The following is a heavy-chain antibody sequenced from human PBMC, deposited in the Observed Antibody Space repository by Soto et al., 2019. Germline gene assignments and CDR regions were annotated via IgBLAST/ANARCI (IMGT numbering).Heavy chain of an antibody. D-gene: IGHD6-6*01. CDR3: ARGSSGPSIKKYVYLI. V-gene: IGHV4-34*01. J-gene: IGHJ4*02. CDR2: INHSGST. CDR1: GGSFSGYY. Sequence: SETLSLTCAVYGGSFSGYYWSWLRPPPGKGLEWIGEINHSGSTNYNPSLKSRVTISVDTSKNQFSLKLSSVTAADTAVYYCARGSSGPSIKKYVYLIWGQGTLVTVSS.